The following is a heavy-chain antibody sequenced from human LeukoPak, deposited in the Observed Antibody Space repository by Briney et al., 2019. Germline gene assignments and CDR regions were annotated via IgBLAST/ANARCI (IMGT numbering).Heavy chain of an antibody. CDR3: AREVGVVGATCDY. Sequence: GGSLRLSCAASGFTLSSYWMSWVRQAPGKGLEWVANIKQDGSEKYYVDSVKGRFTISRDNAENSLFLQMNSLRAEDTAVYYCAREVGVVGATCDYWGQGTLVTVSS. V-gene: IGHV3-7*01. J-gene: IGHJ4*02. CDR1: GFTLSSYW. D-gene: IGHD1-26*01. CDR2: IKQDGSEK.